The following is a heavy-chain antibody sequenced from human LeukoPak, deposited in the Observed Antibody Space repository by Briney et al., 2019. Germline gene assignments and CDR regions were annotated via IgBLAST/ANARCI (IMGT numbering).Heavy chain of an antibody. CDR2: VFYSGNT. Sequence: SETLSLTCTVSGGSIGSHYWSWIRQPPGKGPEWIGYVFYSGNTNYNPSLKSRVTISVDTSKNQFSLKLSSVTAADTAVYYCARDYYDNRGEAFDIWGLGTMVTVSS. V-gene: IGHV4-59*11. CDR3: ARDYYDNRGEAFDI. J-gene: IGHJ3*02. D-gene: IGHD3-22*01. CDR1: GGSIGSHY.